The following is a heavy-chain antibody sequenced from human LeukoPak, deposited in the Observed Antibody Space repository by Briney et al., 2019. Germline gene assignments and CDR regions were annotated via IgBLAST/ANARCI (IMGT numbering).Heavy chain of an antibody. D-gene: IGHD1-26*01. CDR2: INWNGGST. J-gene: IGHJ6*03. Sequence: GGSLRLSCAASGFTFDDYGMSWVRQAPGKGLEWVSSINWNGGSTGYADSVKGRFTISRDNAKNSLYLQMNSLRVEDTALYYCARESLVDYNFYYMDVWGKGTTVTISS. CDR1: GFTFDDYG. CDR3: ARESLVDYNFYYMDV. V-gene: IGHV3-20*04.